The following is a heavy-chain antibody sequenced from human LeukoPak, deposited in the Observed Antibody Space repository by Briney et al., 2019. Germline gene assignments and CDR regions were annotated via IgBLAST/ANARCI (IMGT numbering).Heavy chain of an antibody. CDR2: INTNTGNP. J-gene: IGHJ6*02. CDR3: ARDLRKHSGYDYVGYYYGMDV. D-gene: IGHD5-12*01. V-gene: IGHV7-4-1*02. CDR1: GYTFTSYA. Sequence: ASVKVSCKASGYTFTSYAMNWVRQAPGQGLEWMGWINTNTGNPTCAQGFTGRFVFSLDTSVSTAYLQISSLKAEDTAVYYCARDLRKHSGYDYVGYYYGMDVWGQGTTVTVSS.